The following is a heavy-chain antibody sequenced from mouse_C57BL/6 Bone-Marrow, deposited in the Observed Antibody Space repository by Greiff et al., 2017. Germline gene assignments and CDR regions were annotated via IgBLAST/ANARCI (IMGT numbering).Heavy chain of an antibody. D-gene: IGHD1-1*01. V-gene: IGHV1-82*01. CDR1: GYAFSSSW. J-gene: IGHJ4*01. CDR3: ARLRGSSYDLCAMDY. CDR2: IYPGDGDT. Sequence: QVQLQQSGPELVKPGASVKISCKASGYAFSSSWMNWVKQRPGKGLEWIGRIYPGDGDTNYNGKFKGKATLTADKSSSTAYMQLSSLTSEDSAVYSCARLRGSSYDLCAMDYWGQGTTVTVSS.